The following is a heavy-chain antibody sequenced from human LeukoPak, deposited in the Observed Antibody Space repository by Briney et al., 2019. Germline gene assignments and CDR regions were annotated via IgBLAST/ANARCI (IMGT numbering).Heavy chain of an antibody. V-gene: IGHV1-46*01. CDR1: GYNFISYY. CDR3: AREDVVLVDAVRYYYYGMDV. Sequence: ASVKVSCKASGYNFISYYMHWVRQAPGQGLEWMGIINPSGGSTSYAQKSQDRVTMTRDTSTSTVYMELSSLKSEDTAVYYCAREDVVLVDAVRYYYYGMDVWGQGTTVTVSS. J-gene: IGHJ6*02. CDR2: INPSGGST. D-gene: IGHD2-8*01.